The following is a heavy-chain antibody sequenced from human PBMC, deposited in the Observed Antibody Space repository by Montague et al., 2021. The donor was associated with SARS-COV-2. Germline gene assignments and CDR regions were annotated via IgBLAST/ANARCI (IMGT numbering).Heavy chain of an antibody. CDR2: INHSGTT. D-gene: IGHD4-23*01. CDR1: GGSFSGYY. Sequence: SETLSLTCAVYGGSFSGYYWTWIRQSPGKDLEWIAEINHSGTTNYNFNPSLRSRVTISVDTSKSQFSLKLGSVTAADTGVYYCARWDPQTLTLIGLRGKSASDYWGQGTLVTVSS. CDR3: ARWDPQTLTLIGLRGKSASDY. V-gene: IGHV4-34*01. J-gene: IGHJ4*02.